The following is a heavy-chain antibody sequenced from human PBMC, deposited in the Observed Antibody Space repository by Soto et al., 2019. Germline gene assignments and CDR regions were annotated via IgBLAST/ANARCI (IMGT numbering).Heavy chain of an antibody. V-gene: IGHV4-31*03. D-gene: IGHD3-10*01. CDR2: IYYSGST. Sequence: QVQLQESGPGLVKPSQTLSLTCTVSGGSISSGGYYWSWIRQHPGKGLEWIGYIYYSGSTYYNPSLKSRVXRXVYXSKNQFSLKLSSVTAADTAVYYCARGPGTMAKIDYWGQGTLVTVSS. CDR3: ARGPGTMAKIDY. CDR1: GGSISSGGYY. J-gene: IGHJ4*02.